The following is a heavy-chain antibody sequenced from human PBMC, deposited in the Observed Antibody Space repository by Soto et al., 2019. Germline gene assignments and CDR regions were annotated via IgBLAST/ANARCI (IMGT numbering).Heavy chain of an antibody. D-gene: IGHD1-20*01. V-gene: IGHV3-30*18. CDR3: AKVFHSWNYFDY. Sequence: QVQLVESGGGVVQPGRSLRLSCAASGFTFSSSGMHWVRQAPGKGLEWVAVISYDGSNKFYADSVKGRFTISRDNFRNTLYLQMNSLRAEDTAVYYCAKVFHSWNYFDYWGQGTLVTVSS. CDR1: GFTFSSSG. CDR2: ISYDGSNK. J-gene: IGHJ4*02.